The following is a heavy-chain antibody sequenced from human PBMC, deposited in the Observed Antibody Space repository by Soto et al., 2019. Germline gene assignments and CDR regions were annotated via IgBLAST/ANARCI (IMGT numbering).Heavy chain of an antibody. CDR3: ARALGYSSGWYGEPDAFDI. D-gene: IGHD6-19*01. CDR2: ISSSSSYI. CDR1: GFTFSSYS. J-gene: IGHJ3*02. Sequence: GGSLRLSCAASGFTFSSYSMNWVRQAPGKGLEWVSSISSSSSYIYYADSVKGRFTISRDNAKNSLYLQMNSLRAEDTAVYYCARALGYSSGWYGEPDAFDIWGQGTMVTVSS. V-gene: IGHV3-21*01.